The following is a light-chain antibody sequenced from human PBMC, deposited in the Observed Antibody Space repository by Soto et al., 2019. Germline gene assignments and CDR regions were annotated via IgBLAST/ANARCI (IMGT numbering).Light chain of an antibody. CDR1: SSNIGGNP. J-gene: IGLJ1*01. Sequence: VLTQPPSASGTPGQRVTISCSGSSSNIGGNPVNWYQQLPATAPKLLIYNNNERPSGVPDRFSGSKSGTSASLAISGLQSEDEADYYCAAWDDSLTSRYVFGTGTKVTVL. CDR2: NNN. CDR3: AAWDDSLTSRYV. V-gene: IGLV1-44*01.